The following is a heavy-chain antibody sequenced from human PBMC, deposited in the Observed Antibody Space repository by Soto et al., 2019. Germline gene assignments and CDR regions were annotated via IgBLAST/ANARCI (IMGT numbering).Heavy chain of an antibody. CDR1: GFTFSSYA. J-gene: IGHJ5*02. D-gene: IGHD3-3*01. CDR3: AKGAGISDGDSRPYYDFWSGYYNWFDP. Sequence: GGSLRLSCAASGFTFSSYAMSWVRQAPGKGLEWVSAISGSGGSTYYADSVKGRFTISRDNYKNTLYLQMNSLRAEDTAVYYCAKGAGISDGDSRPYYDFWSGYYNWFDPWGQGTLVTVSS. V-gene: IGHV3-23*01. CDR2: ISGSGGST.